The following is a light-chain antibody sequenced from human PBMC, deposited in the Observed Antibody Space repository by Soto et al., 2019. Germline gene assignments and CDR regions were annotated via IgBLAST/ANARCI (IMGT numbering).Light chain of an antibody. V-gene: IGLV2-23*02. CDR2: EVS. CDR1: SSDVGSYNL. CDR3: CSYAASSTYV. Sequence: QSVLTQPASVSGSPGQSITISCTGTSSDVGSYNLVSWYQQHPGKAPKLMIYEVSKRPSGVSNRFSGSKSGNTASLTISGLQAEDEADYYCCSYAASSTYVSGPGTKLPV. J-gene: IGLJ1*01.